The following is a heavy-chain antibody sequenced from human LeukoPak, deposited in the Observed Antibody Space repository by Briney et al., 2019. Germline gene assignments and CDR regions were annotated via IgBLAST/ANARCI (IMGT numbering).Heavy chain of an antibody. CDR3: ARGIVVVVAASMVY. J-gene: IGHJ4*02. D-gene: IGHD2-15*01. CDR1: GFTFSSYA. Sequence: PGGSLRLSCAASGFTFSSYAMHWVRQAPGKGPEWVAVISYDGSNKYYADSVKGRFTISRDNSKNTLYLQMNSLRAEDTAVYYCARGIVVVVAASMVYWGQGTLVTVSS. CDR2: ISYDGSNK. V-gene: IGHV3-30-3*01.